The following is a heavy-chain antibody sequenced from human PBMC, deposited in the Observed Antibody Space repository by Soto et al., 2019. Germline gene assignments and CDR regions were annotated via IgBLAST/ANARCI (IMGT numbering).Heavy chain of an antibody. D-gene: IGHD3-22*01. CDR1: GFTFSSYG. CDR2: ISYDGSNK. V-gene: IGHV3-30*03. J-gene: IGHJ6*02. CDR3: ATEYYYDSSGYYSIYYGMDV. Sequence: PGGSLRLXCAASGFTFSSYGMHWVRQAPGKRLEWVAVISYDGSNKYYADSVKGRFTISRDNSKNTLYLQMNSLRAEDTAVYYCATEYYYDSSGYYSIYYGMDVWGQGTTVTVSS.